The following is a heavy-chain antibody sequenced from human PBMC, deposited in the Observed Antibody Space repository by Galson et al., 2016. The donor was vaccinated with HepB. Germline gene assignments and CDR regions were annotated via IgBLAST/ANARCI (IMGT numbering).Heavy chain of an antibody. D-gene: IGHD5-18*01. CDR2: IHYSGST. J-gene: IGHJ4*02. CDR3: ARDKNERGYSYGHFDY. V-gene: IGHV4-31*03. CDR1: GGSISSGGYY. Sequence: TLSLTCTVSGGSISSGGYYWSWIRQHPGKGLEWIGYIHYSGSTYYNPSLESRVSISVDTSKNQSSLKLSSLTAADTAVYYCARDKNERGYSYGHFDYWGQGALVTVSS.